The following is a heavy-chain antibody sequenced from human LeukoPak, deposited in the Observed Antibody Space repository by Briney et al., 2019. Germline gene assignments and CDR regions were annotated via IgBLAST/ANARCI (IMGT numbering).Heavy chain of an antibody. CDR3: ASLDYYDSSGSRFFEY. CDR1: GGTFSSYN. CDR2: TIPILGIA. D-gene: IGHD3-22*01. V-gene: IGHV1-69*02. J-gene: IGHJ4*02. Sequence: SVKVYCKASGGTFSSYNISWVRQAPGQGLEWMGRTIPILGIANYAQKFQGRVTITADKSTSTAYMELSSLRSEDTAVYYCASLDYYDSSGSRFFEYWGQGTLVTVSS.